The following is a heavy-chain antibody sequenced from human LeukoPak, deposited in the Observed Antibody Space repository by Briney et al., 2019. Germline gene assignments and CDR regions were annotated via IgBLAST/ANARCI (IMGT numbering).Heavy chain of an antibody. CDR1: GYTFTSYD. Sequence: ASVKVSCKASGYTFTSYDINWVRQAPGQGLEWMGWMNPNSGNTGYAQKFQGRVTMTRNTSISTAYMELSSLRSEDTAVYYCARSLPYYSGSYFPHDYWGQGTLVTVSS. CDR2: MNPNSGNT. V-gene: IGHV1-8*01. J-gene: IGHJ4*02. CDR3: ARSLPYYSGSYFPHDY. D-gene: IGHD1-26*01.